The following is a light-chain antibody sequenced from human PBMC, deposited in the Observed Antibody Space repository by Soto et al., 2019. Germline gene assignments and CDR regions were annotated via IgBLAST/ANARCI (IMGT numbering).Light chain of an antibody. J-gene: IGLJ2*01. Sequence: QSVLTQPHSASGSPGQSVTISCTGTSSDVGGYNYVSWYQQHPGKAPKLMIYEVSKRPSGVPDRFSGSKSGNTASLTVSGLQAEDEADYYCSSYAGSNSHVVFGGGTKLTVL. CDR2: EVS. V-gene: IGLV2-8*01. CDR1: SSDVGGYNY. CDR3: SSYAGSNSHVV.